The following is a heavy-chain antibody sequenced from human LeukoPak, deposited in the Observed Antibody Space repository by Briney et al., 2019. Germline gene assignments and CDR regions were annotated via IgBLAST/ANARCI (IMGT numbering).Heavy chain of an antibody. V-gene: IGHV4-4*07. Sequence: SETLSLTCTVSGDNISSYYWSWIRQPAGKGLEWIASMSGSGSTNYNPSLKSRVTLSVDTSKNQFSLNLNSVTAADTAVYYCARDRTYYDSTGYYYDFWGQGILVTVSS. D-gene: IGHD3-22*01. J-gene: IGHJ4*02. CDR2: MSGSGST. CDR3: ARDRTYYDSTGYYYDF. CDR1: GDNISSYY.